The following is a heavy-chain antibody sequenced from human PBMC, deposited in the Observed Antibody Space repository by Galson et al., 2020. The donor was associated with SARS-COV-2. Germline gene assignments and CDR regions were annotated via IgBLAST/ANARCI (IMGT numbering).Heavy chain of an antibody. CDR1: GFTFRNYS. Sequence: TGGSLRLYCAASGFTFRNYSMNWVRQAPGTGLEWVSSISTSSSYIYYADSVKGRFTISSDNAKNSLYLQMNSLRAEDTAVYYCARNTAYETWGGPGYYYFGMDVWGQGTTVTVSS. J-gene: IGHJ6*02. CDR3: ARNTAYETWGGPGYYYFGMDV. D-gene: IGHD3-16*01. V-gene: IGHV3-21*01. CDR2: ISTSSSYI.